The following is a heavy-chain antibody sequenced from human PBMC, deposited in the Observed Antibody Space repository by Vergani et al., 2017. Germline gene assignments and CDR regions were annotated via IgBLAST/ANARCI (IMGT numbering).Heavy chain of an antibody. V-gene: IGHV4-39*01. Sequence: QLQLQESGPGLVTPSETLSLTCTVSADSISSSRYYWDWIRQPPGKGLEWIGSISYTGRTYYKSSPKSRVTISEDASKNQCSRMLTSVTAADTTVYYGARRQRGNLNTALDHWGQGTLVTVSS. J-gene: IGHJ4*02. D-gene: IGHD5-18*01. CDR1: ADSISSSRYY. CDR2: ISYTGRT. CDR3: ARRQRGNLNTALDH.